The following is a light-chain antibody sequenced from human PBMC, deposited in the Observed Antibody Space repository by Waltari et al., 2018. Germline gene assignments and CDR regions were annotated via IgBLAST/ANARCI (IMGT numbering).Light chain of an antibody. CDR3: QQYNSYSMYT. J-gene: IGKJ2*01. V-gene: IGKV1-5*01. CDR2: DAS. CDR1: QSISSW. Sequence: DIQMTQSPSTLSASVADRVTITCRASQSISSWLAWYQQKPGKAPKLLIYDASSWERGVPSRFSGSGSGTEFTLTISSLQPDDFATYYCQQYNSYSMYTFGQGTKLEIK.